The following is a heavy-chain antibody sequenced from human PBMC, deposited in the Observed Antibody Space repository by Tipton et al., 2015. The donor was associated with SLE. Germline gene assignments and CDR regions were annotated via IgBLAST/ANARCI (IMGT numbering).Heavy chain of an antibody. Sequence: TLSLTCTVSGGSISGHYWSWMRQSPKKGLEWIGDIYSSGSSHYNPSLKSRLSMSGGPSKNQFSLKLTSVTAADTAVYYCARVDTMVRGVLMGFGPWGQGTLVTVSS. CDR2: IYSSGSS. CDR1: GGSISGHY. J-gene: IGHJ5*02. D-gene: IGHD3-10*01. CDR3: ARVDTMVRGVLMGFGP. V-gene: IGHV4-59*11.